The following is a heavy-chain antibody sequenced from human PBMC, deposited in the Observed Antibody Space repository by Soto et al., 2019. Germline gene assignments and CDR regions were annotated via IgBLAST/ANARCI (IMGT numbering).Heavy chain of an antibody. V-gene: IGHV3-66*01. CDR2: IYSDGRT. Sequence: PGGSLRLSCAASGFTVSTNYMSWVRQAPGKGLEWVSVIYSDGRTFYADSVKGRFIISRDSSKNVLQLQMNSLKDDDTAVYYCARDPFQSVGYWGQGILVTVS. D-gene: IGHD1-26*01. J-gene: IGHJ4*02. CDR3: ARDPFQSVGY. CDR1: GFTVSTNY.